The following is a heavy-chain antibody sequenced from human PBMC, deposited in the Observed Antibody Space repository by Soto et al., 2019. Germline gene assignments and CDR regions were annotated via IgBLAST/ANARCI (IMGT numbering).Heavy chain of an antibody. V-gene: IGHV3-33*08. J-gene: IGHJ6*03. CDR2: IWYDGSNK. Sequence: GGSLRLSCAASGFTFSSYSMHWVRQDPGKGLEWVAVIWYDGSNKYYADSVKGRFTISRDNSKNTLYLQMNSLRAEDTAVYYCARDGYSSSSGYYYYYRDVWGKGTTVTVSS. D-gene: IGHD6-6*01. CDR3: ARDGYSSSSGYYYYYRDV. CDR1: GFTFSSYS.